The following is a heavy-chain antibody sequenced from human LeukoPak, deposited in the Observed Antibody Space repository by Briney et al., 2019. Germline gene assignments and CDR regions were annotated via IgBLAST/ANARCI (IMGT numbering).Heavy chain of an antibody. CDR2: IKLDGSAK. CDR1: GFTFSSYW. V-gene: IGHV3-7*01. CDR3: ANSAGRYFDWLSESDAFDI. J-gene: IGHJ3*02. D-gene: IGHD3-9*01. Sequence: PGGSLRLSCAASGFTFSSYWLSWVRQAPGKGLEWVANIKLDGSAKYYVDSVKGRFTISRDNSKNTLYLQMNSLRAEDTAVYYCANSAGRYFDWLSESDAFDIWGQGTMVTVSS.